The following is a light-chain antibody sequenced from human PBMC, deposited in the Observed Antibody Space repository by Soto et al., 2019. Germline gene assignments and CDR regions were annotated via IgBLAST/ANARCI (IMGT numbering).Light chain of an antibody. J-gene: IGLJ1*01. CDR3: QSYDSSLSGDV. CDR1: SSNIGAGYD. CDR2: GNS. V-gene: IGLV1-40*01. Sequence: QSVLTQPPSVSGAPGQRVTISCTGSSSNIGAGYDVHWYQQLPGTAPKLLIYGNSNRPSGVTDRFSGSKSGTSASLAITWLQAEDEAYYYCQSYDSSLSGDVFGTGTKLTVL.